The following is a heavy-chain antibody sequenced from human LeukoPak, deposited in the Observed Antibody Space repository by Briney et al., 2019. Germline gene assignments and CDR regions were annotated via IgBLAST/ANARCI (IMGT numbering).Heavy chain of an antibody. CDR2: INPNSGGT. D-gene: IGHD6-19*01. CDR3: ARSPTVAVNTYYFDY. Sequence: ASVKVSCKASGYTLTGYYMHWVRQAPGQGLEWMGWINPNSGGTNYAQKFQGRVTMTRDTSISTAYMELSRLRSDDTAVYYCARSPTVAVNTYYFDYWGQGTLVTVSS. J-gene: IGHJ4*02. V-gene: IGHV1-2*02. CDR1: GYTLTGYY.